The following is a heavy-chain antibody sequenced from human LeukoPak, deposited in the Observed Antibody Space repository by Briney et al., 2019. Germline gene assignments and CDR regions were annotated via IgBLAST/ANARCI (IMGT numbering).Heavy chain of an antibody. CDR3: ARTRGGTHTSGFDY. CDR2: LNPDSGNT. CDR1: GYTLTSYD. V-gene: IGHV1-8*01. J-gene: IGHJ4*01. D-gene: IGHD3-16*01. Sequence: ASVKVSCKASGYTLTSYDINWVRQATGQGLEWIGWLNPDSGNTGYAQRFNGRVTMTRDTSIGTAYMELSSLRSDDTAVYYCARTRGGTHTSGFDYWGQEPWSPSHQ.